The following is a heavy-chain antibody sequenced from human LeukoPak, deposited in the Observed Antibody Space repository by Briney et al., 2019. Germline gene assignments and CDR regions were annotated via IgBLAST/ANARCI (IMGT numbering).Heavy chain of an antibody. Sequence: GECLNISCKGSGYSFPIYWIGWVRPMPGKGLEWMGMINPGDSDTRYSPSFQGQITISADKSTSTAYLQCSSLKASDTAMYYCARRSTYGSGTNYLFDYWGQGTLVTVSS. J-gene: IGHJ4*02. V-gene: IGHV5-51*01. CDR3: ARRSTYGSGTNYLFDY. CDR2: INPGDSDT. CDR1: GYSFPIYW. D-gene: IGHD3-10*01.